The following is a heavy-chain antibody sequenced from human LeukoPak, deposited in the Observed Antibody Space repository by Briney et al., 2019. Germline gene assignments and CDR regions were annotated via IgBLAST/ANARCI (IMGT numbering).Heavy chain of an antibody. J-gene: IGHJ4*02. V-gene: IGHV3-11*01. CDR2: ITSTGATI. Sequence: PGGSLRLSCAASGFTFSDYYMTWIRQAPGKGLEWVSHITSTGATIYYADSVKGRFTISRDNSKNTLYLQMNSLRAEDTAVYYCARRLPTAWGADYWGQGTLVTVSS. CDR1: GFTFSDYY. CDR3: ARRLPTAWGADY. D-gene: IGHD7-27*01.